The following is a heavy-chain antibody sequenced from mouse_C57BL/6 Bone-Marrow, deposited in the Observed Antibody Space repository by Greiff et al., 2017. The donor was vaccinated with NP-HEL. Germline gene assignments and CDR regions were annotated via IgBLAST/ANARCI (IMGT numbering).Heavy chain of an antibody. CDR2: INPSTGGT. V-gene: IGHV1-42*01. Sequence: VQLKQSGPELVKPGASVKISCKASGYSFTGYYMNWVKQSPEKSLEWIGEINPSTGGTTYNQKFKAKATLTVDKSSSTAYMQLKSLTSEDSAVYYCARIYDGYYTSLYYFDYWGQGTTLTVSS. D-gene: IGHD2-3*01. CDR3: ARIYDGYYTSLYYFDY. J-gene: IGHJ2*01. CDR1: GYSFTGYY.